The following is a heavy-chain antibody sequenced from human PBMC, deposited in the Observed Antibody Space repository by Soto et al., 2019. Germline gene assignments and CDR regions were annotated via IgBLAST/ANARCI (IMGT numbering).Heavy chain of an antibody. V-gene: IGHV3-48*01. CDR1: GFTFSTYS. J-gene: IGHJ6*02. Sequence: GGSLRLSCAASGFTFSTYSMNWVRQAPGKGLEWVSYISSSSSTIFYTDSVKGRFTVSRDNAKNSLYLQMNSLRAEDTAVYYCAKAYSSGWYSPYYYGMDVWGQGTTVTVSS. CDR2: ISSSSSTI. CDR3: AKAYSSGWYSPYYYGMDV. D-gene: IGHD6-19*01.